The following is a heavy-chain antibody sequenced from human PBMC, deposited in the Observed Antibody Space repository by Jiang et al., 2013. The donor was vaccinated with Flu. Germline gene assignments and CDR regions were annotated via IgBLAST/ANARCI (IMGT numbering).Heavy chain of an antibody. J-gene: IGHJ5*02. V-gene: IGHV3-48*03. CDR3: ARSFHDYSSVDWFDP. D-gene: IGHD4-11*01. Sequence: EVQLLESGGGLVQPGGSLRLSCAASGFTFSSYEMNWVRQAPGKGLEWVSYISSSGSTIYYADSVKGRFTISRDNAKNSLYLQMNSLRAEDTAVYYCARSFHDYSSVDWFDPVGARGTLVTVSS. CDR1: GFTFSSYE. CDR2: ISSSGSTI.